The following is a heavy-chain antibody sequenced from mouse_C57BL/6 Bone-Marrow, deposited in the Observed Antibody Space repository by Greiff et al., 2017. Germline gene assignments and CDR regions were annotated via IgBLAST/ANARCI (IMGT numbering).Heavy chain of an antibody. CDR2: IYPGDGDT. V-gene: IGHV1-82*01. Sequence: QVQLKESGPELVKPGASVKISCKASGYAFSSSWMNWVKQRPGKGLEWIGRIYPGDGDTNYNGKFKGKATLTADKSSSTAYMQLSSLTSEDSAVYFCARRGDYDPAWFAYWGQGTLVTVSA. J-gene: IGHJ3*01. D-gene: IGHD2-4*01. CDR1: GYAFSSSW. CDR3: ARRGDYDPAWFAY.